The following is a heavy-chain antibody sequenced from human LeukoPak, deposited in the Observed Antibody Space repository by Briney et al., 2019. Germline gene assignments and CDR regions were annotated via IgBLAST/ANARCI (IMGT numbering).Heavy chain of an antibody. V-gene: IGHV3-7*04. J-gene: IGHJ4*02. D-gene: IGHD5-18*01. CDR1: GFTFSNYW. Sequence: GGSLRLSCAASGFTFSNYWMNWVRQAPGKGLEWVANIKQDGSEKYHVDSVKGRFTISRDNGKNSLYLQMNSLRAEDTAVYYCARGYDTAFWGQGTLVTVSS. CDR2: IKQDGSEK. CDR3: ARGYDTAF.